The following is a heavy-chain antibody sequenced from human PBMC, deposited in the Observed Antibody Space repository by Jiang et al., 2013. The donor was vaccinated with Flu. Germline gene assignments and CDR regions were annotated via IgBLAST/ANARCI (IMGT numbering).Heavy chain of an antibody. J-gene: IGHJ4*02. CDR2: ISGSSGSK. V-gene: IGHV3-23*01. CDR1: GFTFSNYG. Sequence: QLLESGGGLVQPGGSLRLSCAGSGFTFSNYGMSWVRQAPGKGLQWVSSISGSSGSKYYADSVKGRFTVSRDNSKNTLYLQMNSLRAEDTAVYYCAKEYSPYSDRDFDSWGQGTLVTVSS. D-gene: IGHD4-17*01. CDR3: AKEYSPYSDRDFDS.